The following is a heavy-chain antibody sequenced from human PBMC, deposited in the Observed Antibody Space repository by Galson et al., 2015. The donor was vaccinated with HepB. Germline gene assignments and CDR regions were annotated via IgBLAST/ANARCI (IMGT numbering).Heavy chain of an antibody. D-gene: IGHD6-13*01. CDR3: ARDQVTTYSSSWYYYYGMDV. CDR1: GFTFSDYY. V-gene: IGHV3-11*06. J-gene: IGHJ6*02. Sequence: SLRLSCAASGFTFSDYYVSWIRQAPGKGLEWVSYISSSSSYTNYADSVKGRFTISRDNAKNSLYLQMNSLRAEDTAVYYCARDQVTTYSSSWYYYYGMDVWGQGTTVTVSS. CDR2: ISSSSSYT.